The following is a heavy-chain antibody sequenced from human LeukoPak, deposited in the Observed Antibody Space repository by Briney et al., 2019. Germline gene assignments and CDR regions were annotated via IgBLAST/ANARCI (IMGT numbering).Heavy chain of an antibody. CDR2: ISSSSSYT. CDR1: GFTFSSYW. CDR3: ARYRGYCSGGSCHNWFDP. J-gene: IGHJ5*02. V-gene: IGHV3-11*03. D-gene: IGHD2-15*01. Sequence: KAGGSLRLSCAASGFTFSSYWMSWVRQAPGKGLEWVSYISSSSSYTNYADSVKGRFTISRDNAKNSLYLQMNSLRAEDTAVYYCARYRGYCSGGSCHNWFDPWGQGTLVTVSS.